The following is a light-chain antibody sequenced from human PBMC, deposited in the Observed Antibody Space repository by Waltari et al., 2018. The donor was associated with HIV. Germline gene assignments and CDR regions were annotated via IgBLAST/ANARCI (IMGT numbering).Light chain of an antibody. J-gene: IGKJ2*01. Sequence: DIQMTQSPSSLSASVGDRVTITCRTSQSVSTYLNWYQQQPGKAPKVLIYGASSLQSGVPSRFSGSGSGTEFTLTISTLQAEDSATYYCQQSYSSPRSFGQGTKVEI. CDR2: GAS. CDR3: QQSYSSPRS. CDR1: QSVSTY. V-gene: IGKV1-39*01.